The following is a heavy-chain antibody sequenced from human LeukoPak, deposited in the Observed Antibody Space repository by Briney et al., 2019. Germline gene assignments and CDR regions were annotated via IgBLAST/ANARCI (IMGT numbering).Heavy chain of an antibody. CDR3: ARDASGSSIGLIDF. Sequence: PGGSLRLSCVASEFTLRSYSMHWVRQAPGKGLEWVSYISTSSTYIYYADSVMGRFTISRDNAKNSLYLHMSSLRAGDTAVYYCARDASGSSIGLIDFWGQGTLVTVSS. V-gene: IGHV3-21*01. CDR2: ISTSSTYI. CDR1: EFTLRSYS. J-gene: IGHJ4*02. D-gene: IGHD1-26*01.